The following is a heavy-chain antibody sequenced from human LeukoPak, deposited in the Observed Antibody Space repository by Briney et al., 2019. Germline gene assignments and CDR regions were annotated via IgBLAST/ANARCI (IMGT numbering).Heavy chain of an antibody. D-gene: IGHD3-10*01. CDR3: ATHQSITMVRGVMDY. Sequence: ASVKVSCKASGYTFTGYYMHWVRQAPGQGLEWMGWINPNSGGTNYAQKFQGGVTMTRDTSISTAYMELSRLRSDDTAVYYCATHQSITMVRGVMDYWGQGTLVTVSS. J-gene: IGHJ4*02. CDR2: INPNSGGT. CDR1: GYTFTGYY. V-gene: IGHV1-2*02.